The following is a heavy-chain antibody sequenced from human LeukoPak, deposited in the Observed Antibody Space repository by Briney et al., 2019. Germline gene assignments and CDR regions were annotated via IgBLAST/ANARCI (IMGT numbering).Heavy chain of an antibody. CDR3: ARDRRASGWSDYFDY. V-gene: IGHV3-7*01. Sequence: PGGSLRLSCAASGFTFSSYWMSWVRQAPGKGLEWVANIKQDGSEKYYVDSVKGRFTISRDNAKNSLYLQMKSLRAEDTAVYYCARDRRASGWSDYFDYGGQGTLVTVSS. CDR2: IKQDGSEK. CDR1: GFTFSSYW. J-gene: IGHJ4*02. D-gene: IGHD6-19*01.